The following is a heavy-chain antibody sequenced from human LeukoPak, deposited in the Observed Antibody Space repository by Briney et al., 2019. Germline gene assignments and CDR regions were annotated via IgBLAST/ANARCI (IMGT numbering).Heavy chain of an antibody. CDR2: IRYDGSNK. D-gene: IGHD6-19*01. Sequence: GGSPRLSWAASGFTFSSYGMHWVRQAPGKRLEWVAFIRYDGSNKYYADSVKGRFTISRDNSKNTLYLQMNSLRAEDTAVYYCAKGDQWLARAAEYFQHWGQGTLVTVSS. CDR3: AKGDQWLARAAEYFQH. V-gene: IGHV3-30*02. CDR1: GFTFSSYG. J-gene: IGHJ1*01.